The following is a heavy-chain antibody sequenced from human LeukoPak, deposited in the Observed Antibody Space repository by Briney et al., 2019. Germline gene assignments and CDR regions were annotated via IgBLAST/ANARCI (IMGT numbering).Heavy chain of an antibody. CDR3: ATRWASAAEESWFNR. CDR2: FDPEDGET. D-gene: IGHD2-2*01. J-gene: IGHJ5*02. Sequence: GASVKVSCKVSGHTLTELSMHWVRQAPGKGLEWMGGFDPEDGETIYAQKFQGRVTMTEDTSTDTAYMELSSLRSEDTAVYYCATRWASAAEESWFNRGGQGTLVTVSS. V-gene: IGHV1-24*01. CDR1: GHTLTELS.